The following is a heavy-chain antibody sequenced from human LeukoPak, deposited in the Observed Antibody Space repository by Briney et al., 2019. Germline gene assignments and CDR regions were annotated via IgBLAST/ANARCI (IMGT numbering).Heavy chain of an antibody. J-gene: IGHJ4*02. CDR1: GYSITSAYY. CDR3: ARANRYDLYFDY. Sequence: SETLSLTCTVSGYSITSAYYWGWIRQPPGKGLEWIGSFFLKGSTYYNPSLKSRVTISVDTSKNQISLKLSSVTAADTAVYYCARANRYDLYFDYWGQGTLVTVSS. CDR2: FFLKGST. V-gene: IGHV4-38-2*02. D-gene: IGHD5-12*01.